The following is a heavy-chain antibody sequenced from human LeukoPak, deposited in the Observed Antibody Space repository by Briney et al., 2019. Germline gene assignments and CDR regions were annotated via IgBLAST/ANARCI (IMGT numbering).Heavy chain of an antibody. CDR3: ARGKVPGYSYYGSYYDY. V-gene: IGHV4-34*01. Sequence: QPGGSLRLSCAAFGFTFSDYYMSWIRQPPGKGLEWIGEINHSGSTNYNPSLKSRVTISVDTSENQFSLKLSSVTAADTAVYYCARGKVPGYSYYGSYYDYWGQGTLVTVSS. J-gene: IGHJ4*02. CDR1: GFTFSDYY. CDR2: INHSGST. D-gene: IGHD3-10*01.